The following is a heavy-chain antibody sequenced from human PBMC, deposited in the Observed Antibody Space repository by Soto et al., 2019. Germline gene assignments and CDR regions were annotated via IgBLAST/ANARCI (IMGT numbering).Heavy chain of an antibody. D-gene: IGHD2-2*02. V-gene: IGHV3-53*01. Sequence: SLRLSCAASGFTVSSNHMSWVRQAPVKGLEWVSVIYSGGSTYYADSVKGRFTISRDNSKNTLYLQMNSLRAEDTAVYYCASVVVPAAIHYGMDVWGQGTTVTVSS. CDR2: IYSGGST. CDR1: GFTVSSNH. J-gene: IGHJ6*02. CDR3: ASVVVPAAIHYGMDV.